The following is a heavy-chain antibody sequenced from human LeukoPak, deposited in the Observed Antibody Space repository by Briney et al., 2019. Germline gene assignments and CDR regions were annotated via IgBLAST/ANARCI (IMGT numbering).Heavy chain of an antibody. CDR1: GVSISSSNSH. CDR3: ASLVTRIAAAGEILDY. J-gene: IGHJ4*02. Sequence: SETLSLTCTVSGVSISSSNSHWGWIRQPPGKGLEWIGSIYYSGSTYYNPSLKSRVTISVDTSKNQFSLKLSSVTAADTAVYYCASLVTRIAAAGEILDYWGQGTLVTVSS. D-gene: IGHD6-13*01. CDR2: IYYSGST. V-gene: IGHV4-39*01.